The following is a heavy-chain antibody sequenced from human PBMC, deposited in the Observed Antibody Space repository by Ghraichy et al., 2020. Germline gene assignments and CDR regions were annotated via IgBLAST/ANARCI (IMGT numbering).Heavy chain of an antibody. CDR1: GFTSSRHW. Sequence: GGSLRLSCAASGFTSSRHWMSWVRQAPGKGLEWVANIKQDGREKNYVDSVKGRFTISRDNAENSLYLQMNSLRVEDTAVYYCARVEYASSGEGAFDIWGQGTMVIVSS. J-gene: IGHJ3*02. V-gene: IGHV3-7*01. CDR3: ARVEYASSGEGAFDI. D-gene: IGHD2-15*01. CDR2: IKQDGREK.